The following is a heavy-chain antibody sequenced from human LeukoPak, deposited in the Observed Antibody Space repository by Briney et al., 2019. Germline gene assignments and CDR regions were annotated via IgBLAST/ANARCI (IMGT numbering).Heavy chain of an antibody. CDR3: AKDQGYYGSGSYKEYFQH. CDR1: GFTFSSYG. V-gene: IGHV3-33*06. Sequence: GRSLRLSCAASGFTFSSYGMHWVRQAPGKGLEWVAVIWYDGSNKYYADSVKGRFTISRDNSKNTLYLQMNSLRAEDTAVYYCAKDQGYYGSGSYKEYFQHWGQGTLVTVSS. J-gene: IGHJ1*01. CDR2: IWYDGSNK. D-gene: IGHD3-10*01.